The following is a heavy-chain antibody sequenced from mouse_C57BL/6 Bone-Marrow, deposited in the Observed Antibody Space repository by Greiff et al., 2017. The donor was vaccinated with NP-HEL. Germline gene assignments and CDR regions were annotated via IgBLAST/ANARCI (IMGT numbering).Heavy chain of an antibody. J-gene: IGHJ4*01. CDR1: GYTFTDYY. Sequence: VKLQESGPELVKPGASVKISCKASGYTFTDYYINWVKQRPGQGLEWIGWIFPGSGSTYYNEKFKGKATLTVDKSSSTAYMLLSSLTSEDSAVYFCAREESYYYGSSYAMDYWGQGTSVTVSS. CDR2: IFPGSGST. D-gene: IGHD1-1*01. V-gene: IGHV1-75*01. CDR3: AREESYYYGSSYAMDY.